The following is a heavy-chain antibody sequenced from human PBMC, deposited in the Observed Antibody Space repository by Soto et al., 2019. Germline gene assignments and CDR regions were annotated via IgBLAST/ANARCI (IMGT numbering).Heavy chain of an antibody. D-gene: IGHD1-1*01. CDR1: GFTFSSDS. V-gene: IGHV3-21*01. Sequence: EVQLVESVGGLVKPVGSLRLSGAASGFTFSSDSMNWLRQAPWKVREWVSSISSSSTYIYYADSLKGRFTISRDSAKNSLYLQMNSLRAEDTAVYYCARLLEGDYWYFDLWGRVTLVTVSS. J-gene: IGHJ2*01. CDR2: ISSSSTYI. CDR3: ARLLEGDYWYFDL.